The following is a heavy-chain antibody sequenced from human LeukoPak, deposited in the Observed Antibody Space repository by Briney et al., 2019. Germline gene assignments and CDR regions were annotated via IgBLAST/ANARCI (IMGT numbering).Heavy chain of an antibody. J-gene: IGHJ4*02. CDR3: ARGRPVEDTAMVLWSDPWNYFDY. V-gene: IGHV1-2*02. Sequence: GASVKVSCKASGYTFTGYYMHWVRQAPGQGLEWMGWINPNSGGTNYAQKFQGRVTMTRDTSISTAYMELSRLRSDDTAVYYCARGRPVEDTAMVLWSDPWNYFDYWGQGTLVTVSS. D-gene: IGHD5-18*01. CDR1: GYTFTGYY. CDR2: INPNSGGT.